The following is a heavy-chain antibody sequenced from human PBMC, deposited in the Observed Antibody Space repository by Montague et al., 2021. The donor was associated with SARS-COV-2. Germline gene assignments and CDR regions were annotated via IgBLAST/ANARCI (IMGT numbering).Heavy chain of an antibody. V-gene: IGHV3-11*01. D-gene: IGHD6-13*01. CDR3: ARVSSNWSDAFDV. J-gene: IGHJ3*01. CDR2: ISSGGTTI. CDR1: GFTFSDYY. Sequence: SLRLSCAASGFTFSDYYMSWFRQAPGKGLEWLSYISSGGTTIFYTDSVKGRLTISRDNAESSLYLQVNSLRGKDTAVYYCARVSSNWSDAFDVWGQGTMVTVSS.